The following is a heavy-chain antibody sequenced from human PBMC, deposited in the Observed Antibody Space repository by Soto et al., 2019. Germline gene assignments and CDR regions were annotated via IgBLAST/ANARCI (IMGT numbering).Heavy chain of an antibody. J-gene: IGHJ6*02. V-gene: IGHV4-39*01. Sequence: PSETLSLTCTFSGGSISSSSYYWGWIRQPPGKGLEWIGSIYYSGSTYYNPSLKSRVTISVDTSKNQFSLKLSSVTAADTAVYYCANGGTYYGMDVWGQGTTVT. CDR1: GGSISSSSYY. CDR2: IYYSGST. D-gene: IGHD3-16*01. CDR3: ANGGTYYGMDV.